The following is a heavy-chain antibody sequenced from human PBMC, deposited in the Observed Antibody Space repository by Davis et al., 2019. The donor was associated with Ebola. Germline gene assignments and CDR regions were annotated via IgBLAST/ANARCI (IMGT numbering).Heavy chain of an antibody. CDR2: ISAYNGNT. D-gene: IGHD1-1*01. CDR1: GYTFTSYG. CDR3: ARAQFPTTSDH. V-gene: IGHV1-18*04. J-gene: IGHJ4*02. Sequence: AASVKVSCKASGYTFTSYGISWVRQAPGQGLEWMGWISAYNGNTNYAQKLQGRVTMTTDTSTSTAYMELRNLRSDDTAVYYCARAQFPTTSDHWGQGTLVTVSS.